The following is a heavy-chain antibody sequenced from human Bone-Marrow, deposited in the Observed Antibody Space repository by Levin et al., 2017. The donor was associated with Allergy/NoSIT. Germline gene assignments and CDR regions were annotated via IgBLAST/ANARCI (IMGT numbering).Heavy chain of an antibody. D-gene: IGHD1-1*01. CDR2: ISYRGST. Sequence: SQTLSLTCTVSGGSISSAGYHWTWIRQYPGKGLEWIGYISYRGSTYFNPSLKSRLPMSIATSEQHFSLNLTSVSAADTAIYYCARLDGYYVDYWGQGALVTVSS. J-gene: IGHJ4*02. CDR3: ARLDGYYVDY. V-gene: IGHV4-31*03. CDR1: GGSISSAGYH.